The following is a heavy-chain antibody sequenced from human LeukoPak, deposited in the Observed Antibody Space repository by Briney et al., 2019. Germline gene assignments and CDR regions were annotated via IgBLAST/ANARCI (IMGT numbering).Heavy chain of an antibody. CDR2: IYHTGNA. J-gene: IGHJ4*02. CDR1: GGSISSYY. V-gene: IGHV4-59*01. D-gene: IGHD5-18*01. Sequence: SETLSLTCTVSGGSISSYYWSRIRQPPGKGLEWIAYIYHTGNAKYNPSLKSRVTMSVDTSKNQFSLRLSSVTTADTAVYYCARDGYSYTDVWGQGILVTVSS. CDR3: ARDGYSYTDV.